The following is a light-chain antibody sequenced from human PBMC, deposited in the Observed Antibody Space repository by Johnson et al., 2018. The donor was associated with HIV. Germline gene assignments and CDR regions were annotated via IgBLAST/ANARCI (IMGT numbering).Light chain of an antibody. CDR2: KNN. V-gene: IGLV1-51*02. CDR1: SSTFGNSY. J-gene: IGLJ1*01. Sequence: QSVLTQPPSVSAAPGQRVTISCSGASSTFGNSYISWYQLLQGSPPKLLVFKNNERPSGIPDRFSGSNSGTSATLDITGLQTGDEADYYCATWDTSLSTGGVFGTRTKVTVL. CDR3: ATWDTSLSTGGV.